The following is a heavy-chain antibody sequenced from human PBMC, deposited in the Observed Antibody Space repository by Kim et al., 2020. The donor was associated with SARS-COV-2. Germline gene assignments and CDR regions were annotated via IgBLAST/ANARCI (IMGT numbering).Heavy chain of an antibody. CDR1: GGSISSGGYY. Sequence: SETLSLTCTVSGGSISSGGYYWSWIRQHPGKGLEWIGYIYYSGSTYYNPSLKSRVTISVDTSKNQFSLKLSSVTAADTAVYYCARDDSSSQNWFDPWGQGTLVTVSS. D-gene: IGHD6-13*01. J-gene: IGHJ5*02. V-gene: IGHV4-31*03. CDR2: IYYSGST. CDR3: ARDDSSSQNWFDP.